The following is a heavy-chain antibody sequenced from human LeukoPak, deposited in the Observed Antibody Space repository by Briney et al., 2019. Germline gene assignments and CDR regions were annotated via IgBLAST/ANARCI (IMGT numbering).Heavy chain of an antibody. Sequence: ASVKVSCKASGYTFTGYYMHWVRQAPGQGLEWMGWINPNSGGTNYAQKFQGRVTMTRDTSISTAYMELSRLRYDDTAVYYCAISGLVVVPPAITTNWFDPWRQGTMVTVPS. CDR1: GYTFTGYY. CDR3: AISGLVVVPPAITTNWFDP. CDR2: INPNSGGT. D-gene: IGHD2-2*02. V-gene: IGHV1-2*02. J-gene: IGHJ5*02.